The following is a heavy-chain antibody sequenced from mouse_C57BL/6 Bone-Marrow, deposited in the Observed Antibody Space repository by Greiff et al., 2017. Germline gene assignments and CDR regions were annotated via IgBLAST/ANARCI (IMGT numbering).Heavy chain of an antibody. Sequence: EVKLQESGGDLVKPGGSLKLSCAASGFTFSSYGMSWVRQTPDKRLEWVATISSGGSYTYYPDSVKGRFTISRDNAKNTLYLQMSSLKAEDTAMYCCARRFYFDYWGKGTTLTVSS. V-gene: IGHV5-6*02. CDR1: GFTFSSYG. J-gene: IGHJ2*01. CDR3: ARRFYFDY. CDR2: ISSGGSYT.